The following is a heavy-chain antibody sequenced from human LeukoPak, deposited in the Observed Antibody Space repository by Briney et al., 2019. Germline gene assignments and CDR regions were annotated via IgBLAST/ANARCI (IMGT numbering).Heavy chain of an antibody. CDR1: GFTFTTYT. Sequence: ASVKVSCKTSGFTFTTYTMHWVRQAPGQRLEWMGWINAANGNTQYSQKFQGRVTITRDTSASAAYMELSSLRSEDTAVYYCARGAPIRVAVAATFDPWGQGTLVTVPS. V-gene: IGHV1-3*01. D-gene: IGHD6-19*01. CDR3: ARGAPIRVAVAATFDP. J-gene: IGHJ5*02. CDR2: INAANGNT.